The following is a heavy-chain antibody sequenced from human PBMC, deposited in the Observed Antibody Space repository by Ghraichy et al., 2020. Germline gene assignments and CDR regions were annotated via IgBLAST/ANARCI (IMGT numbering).Heavy chain of an antibody. V-gene: IGHV3-21*01. J-gene: IGHJ2*01. CDR3: AKVKGYSSSWPKDWYFDL. CDR1: GFTFSDCT. CDR2: ISSGNAYI. Sequence: GGSLRLSCAASGFTFSDCTMNWVRQAPGKGLEWVSSISSGNAYIYYADSVKGRFTISRDNAKNSLYLQMNSLRAEDTAIYYCAKVKGYSSSWPKDWYFDLWGRGTLVTVSS. D-gene: IGHD6-13*01.